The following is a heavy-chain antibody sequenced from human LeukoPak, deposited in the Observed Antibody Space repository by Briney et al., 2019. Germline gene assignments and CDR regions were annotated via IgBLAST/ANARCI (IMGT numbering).Heavy chain of an antibody. D-gene: IGHD3-22*01. J-gene: IGHJ4*02. Sequence: SEGSLRLSCATSGFTFTSYAMSWVRQAPGKGLEWLSGISSGGGNTYYADSVRGRLTISRDNSKNTLYLQMHSLRADDTAVYFCAKDSRLIITYFDSWGQGTLVTVSS. CDR1: GFTFTSYA. CDR2: ISSGGGNT. V-gene: IGHV3-23*01. CDR3: AKDSRLIITYFDS.